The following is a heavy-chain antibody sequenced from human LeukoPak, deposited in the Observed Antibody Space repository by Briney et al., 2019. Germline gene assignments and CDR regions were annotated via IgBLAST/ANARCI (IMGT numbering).Heavy chain of an antibody. V-gene: IGHV3-23*01. CDR3: ARERGGSFDY. Sequence: GGSLRLSCAASGFTFSSYAMSWVRQAPGKGLEWVSAISGSGGSTYYADSVKGRFTISREDAKNSLYLQMNSLRAGDTAVYFWARERGGSFDYGGQGTLVTVSS. CDR2: ISGSGGST. D-gene: IGHD3-16*01. J-gene: IGHJ4*02. CDR1: GFTFSSYA.